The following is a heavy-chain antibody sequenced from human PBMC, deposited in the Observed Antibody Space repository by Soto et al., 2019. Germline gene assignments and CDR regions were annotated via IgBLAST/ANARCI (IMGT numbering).Heavy chain of an antibody. Sequence: LSLTCSVSGDSISTVDYFWAWIRQPPGQALEYIGYIYKSATTYYNPSFEGRVAISLDTSKSHFSLNVTSVTAADTAVYFCARGRYCLTGRCFPNWFDSWGQGTLVTVS. J-gene: IGHJ5*01. V-gene: IGHV4-30-4*01. CDR3: ARGRYCLTGRCFPNWFDS. CDR2: IYKSATT. CDR1: GDSISTVDYF. D-gene: IGHD2-15*01.